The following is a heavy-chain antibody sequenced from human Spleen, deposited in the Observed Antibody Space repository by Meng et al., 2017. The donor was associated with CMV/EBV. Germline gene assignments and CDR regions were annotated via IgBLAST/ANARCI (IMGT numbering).Heavy chain of an antibody. CDR1: GFTFSSYA. CDR3: AKEAIRDIVLLPTVVRGGYFHQ. J-gene: IGHJ1*01. V-gene: IGHV3-30*02. D-gene: IGHD2-15*01. Sequence: GESLKISCAASGFTFSSYAMHWVRQAPGKGLEWVKLIRYGGSNKYYADSVMALFTISSDNSKNTLYLQMTSLRAEDTAVYYCAKEAIRDIVLLPTVVRGGYFHQWGQGTLVTVSS. CDR2: IRYGGSNK.